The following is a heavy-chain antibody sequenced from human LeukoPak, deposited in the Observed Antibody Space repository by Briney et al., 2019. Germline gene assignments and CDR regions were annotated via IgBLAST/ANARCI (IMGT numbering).Heavy chain of an antibody. J-gene: IGHJ4*02. CDR2: INGRGDDT. CDR3: AKGHRSSSSFFDS. D-gene: IGHD6-19*01. CDR1: SGFA. Sequence: PGGSLRLSCAAFSGFAMSWVRQAPGRGLEWVSAINGRGDDTYYPDSVKGRFTISRDNSNNPLCLQINSLRAEDTAVYYCAKGHRSSSSFFDSWGQGILVTVSS. V-gene: IGHV3-23*01.